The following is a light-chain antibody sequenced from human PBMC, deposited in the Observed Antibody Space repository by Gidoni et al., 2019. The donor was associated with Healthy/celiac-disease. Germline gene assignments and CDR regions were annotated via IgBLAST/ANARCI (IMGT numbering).Light chain of an antibody. J-gene: IGKJ4*01. CDR3: QQYYSYPPT. CDR1: QGISSY. Sequence: AIRLTQSPSSFSASTGDRVTIPCRASQGISSYLAWYQQKPGKAPKRLIYAASTLQSGVPSRFSGSGSGTDFTLTISCLQSEDFATYYCQQYYSYPPTFGGGTKVEIK. V-gene: IGKV1-8*01. CDR2: AAS.